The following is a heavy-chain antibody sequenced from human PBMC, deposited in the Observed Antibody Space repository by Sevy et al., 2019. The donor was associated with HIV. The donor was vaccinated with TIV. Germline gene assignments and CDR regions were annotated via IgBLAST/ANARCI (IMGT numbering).Heavy chain of an antibody. CDR1: GFSFGSFA. D-gene: IGHD3-22*01. V-gene: IGHV3-23*01. CDR3: ARPTPRIAPSSAAFFDS. J-gene: IGHJ4*02. CDR2: INGRGTST. Sequence: GGSLRLSCVASGFSFGSFAMSWVRQVPGKGLEWVSTINGRGTSTYYADSVKGRFTLSRDNSNNTLLLQMNALRAEDTAVYYCARPTPRIAPSSAAFFDSWGQGTLVTAS.